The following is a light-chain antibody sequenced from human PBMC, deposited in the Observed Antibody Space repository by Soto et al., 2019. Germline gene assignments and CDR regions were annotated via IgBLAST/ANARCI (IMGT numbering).Light chain of an antibody. CDR1: QSVSNNY. Sequence: EIVLTQSPGTLSLSPGERATLSCRASQSVSNNYLAWYQQKPGQAPRLLIYGASNRATGIPDRFSGSGSGTDFTLTIRRLEPEDFAVYSCQQYGSSGTFGEGTKVDIK. J-gene: IGKJ4*02. V-gene: IGKV3-20*01. CDR2: GAS. CDR3: QQYGSSGT.